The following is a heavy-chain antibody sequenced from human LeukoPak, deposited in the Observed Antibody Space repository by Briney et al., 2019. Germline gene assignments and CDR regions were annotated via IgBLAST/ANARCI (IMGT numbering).Heavy chain of an antibody. CDR1: GFFFSSYW. CDR3: ARDRGYYDFD. D-gene: IGHD3-3*01. CDR2: INAGGSST. V-gene: IGHV3-74*01. J-gene: IGHJ4*02. Sequence: PGGSLRLSCAASGFFFSSYWMHWVRQAPGKGLVWVSRINAGGSSTNYADSVKGRFTISRDNAKNTVYLQMNSLRAEDTAVYYCARDRGYYDFDWGQGTLVTVSS.